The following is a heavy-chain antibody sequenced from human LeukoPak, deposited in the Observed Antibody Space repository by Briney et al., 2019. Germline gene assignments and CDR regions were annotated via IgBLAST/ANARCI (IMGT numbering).Heavy chain of an antibody. D-gene: IGHD6-19*01. CDR2: ISYDESNK. CDR3: ARSTNLLEAGTYYGMDV. J-gene: IGHJ6*02. V-gene: IGHV3-30-3*01. CDR1: GFTFSSYP. Sequence: GGSLRLSCAPSGFTFSSYPMHWVRQAPGKGLEWVAVISYDESNKYYADSVKGRFTISRDNSKNTLYLQMNSLRAEDTAVYYCARSTNLLEAGTYYGMDVWGQGTTVTVSS.